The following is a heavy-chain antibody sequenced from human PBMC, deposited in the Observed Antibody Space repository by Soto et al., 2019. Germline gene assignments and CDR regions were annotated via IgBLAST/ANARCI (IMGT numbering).Heavy chain of an antibody. J-gene: IGHJ4*02. V-gene: IGHV3-30*18. CDR2: ISYDGSNK. D-gene: IGHD5-12*01. Sequence: GGSLRLSCAASGFTFSSYGMHWVRQAPGKGLEWVAVISYDGSNKYYADSVKGRFTISRDNSKNTLYLQMNSLRAEDTAVYYCAKDRYSGYDWDYWGQGTLVTVSS. CDR3: AKDRYSGYDWDY. CDR1: GFTFSSYG.